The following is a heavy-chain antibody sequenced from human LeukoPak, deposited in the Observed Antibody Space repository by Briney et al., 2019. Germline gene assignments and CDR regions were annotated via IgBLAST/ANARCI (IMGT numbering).Heavy chain of an antibody. J-gene: IGHJ4*02. D-gene: IGHD3-10*01. CDR1: GGSFSGYY. V-gene: IGHV4-34*01. CDR2: INHSGST. CDR3: ARDGGVFGSESYLNF. Sequence: PSETLSLTCAVYGGSFSGYYWSWIRQPPGKGLEWIGEINHSGSTNYNPSLKSRVTISVDTSKNQFSLKLSSVTAADTAVYYCARDGGVFGSESYLNFWGQGALVTVSS.